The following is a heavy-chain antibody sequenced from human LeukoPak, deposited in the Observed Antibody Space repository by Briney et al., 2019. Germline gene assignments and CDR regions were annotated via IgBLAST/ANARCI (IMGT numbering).Heavy chain of an antibody. J-gene: IGHJ4*02. V-gene: IGHV4-34*01. CDR1: GGSFSGYY. CDR3: ARGLGYSYGAAFDY. D-gene: IGHD5-18*01. CDR2: INHSGST. Sequence: SETLSLTCAVSGGSFSGYYWSWIRQPPGKGLEWIGEINHSGSTNYNPSLKSRVTISVDTSKNQFSLKLSSVTAADTAVYYCARGLGYSYGAAFDYWGQGTLVTVSS.